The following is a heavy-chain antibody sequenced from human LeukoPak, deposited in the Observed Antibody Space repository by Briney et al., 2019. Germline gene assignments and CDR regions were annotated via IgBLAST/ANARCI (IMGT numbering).Heavy chain of an antibody. CDR3: ARVWATYDFWSGYYSGNFGY. J-gene: IGHJ4*02. Sequence: SETLSLTCAVYGGSFSGYYWSWIRQPPGKGLEWIGEINHSGSTNYNPSLRSRVTISVDTSKNQFSLKLSSVTAADTAAYYCARVWATYDFWSGYYSGNFGYWGQGTLVTVSS. D-gene: IGHD3-3*01. CDR2: INHSGST. V-gene: IGHV4-34*01. CDR1: GGSFSGYY.